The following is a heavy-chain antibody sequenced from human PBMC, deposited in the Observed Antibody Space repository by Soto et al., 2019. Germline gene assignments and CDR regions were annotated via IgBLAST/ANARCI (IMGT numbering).Heavy chain of an antibody. CDR2: ISHSGIT. CDR3: ATIGVSGYLAV. Sequence: PSETLSLTCSVSGADINSGVFTWTWIRQHAGKGLDWLGYISHSGITDYNPSLKSRLSISGDTSKNHFSLTLTSVTAADAAVYYCATIGVSGYLAVWGQGTTVTVSS. CDR1: GADINSGVFT. J-gene: IGHJ6*02. D-gene: IGHD3-16*02. V-gene: IGHV4-31*03.